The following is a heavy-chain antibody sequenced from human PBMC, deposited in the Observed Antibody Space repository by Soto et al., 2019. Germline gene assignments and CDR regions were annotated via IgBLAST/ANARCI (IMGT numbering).Heavy chain of an antibody. CDR3: ARDLAAADY. D-gene: IGHD6-13*01. J-gene: IGHJ4*01. CDR1: GYIFINYY. Sequence: QVHLVQSGAEVKKPGASVKVSCKASGYIFINYYIHWVRQAPGQGLEWIGIINPNGGSTNYAQKFRGRVTMVRDTSMSPVYMVLSSLRSDDTAVYYCARDLAAADYCVQGTLVTVSS. CDR2: INPNGGST. V-gene: IGHV1-46*01.